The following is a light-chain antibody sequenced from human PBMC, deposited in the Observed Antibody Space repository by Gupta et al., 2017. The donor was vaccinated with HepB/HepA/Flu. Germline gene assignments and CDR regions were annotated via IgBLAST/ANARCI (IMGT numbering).Light chain of an antibody. V-gene: IGLV7-46*01. CDR1: TGTVTSGHY. CDR3: LLSYSYFRV. J-gene: IGLJ3*02. Sequence: QVVVTQETSLPVSPGGTVTLTCGSTTGTVTSGHYPYWIQQKPGQAPRTLIYDTSSKHSWTPARFSGSLLGGKAALTLSGAQPEDEADYYCLLSYSYFRVFGGGTKLTVL. CDR2: DTS.